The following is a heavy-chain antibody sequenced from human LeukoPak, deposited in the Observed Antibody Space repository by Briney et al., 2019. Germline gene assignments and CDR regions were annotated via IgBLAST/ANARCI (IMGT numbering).Heavy chain of an antibody. D-gene: IGHD3-22*01. CDR1: GFTFHDYP. CDR2: ISWKSTNR. J-gene: IGHJ4*02. Sequence: AGGSLRLSCTASGFTFHDYPMNWVRQAPGKGLEWVSGISWKSTNRGYADSVKGRFTISRDNAKNSLYLQMDSLRADDTAFYHCTKGAFTDSSGYYFVQPFPSWGQGTLVTVSS. CDR3: TKGAFTDSSGYYFVQPFPS. V-gene: IGHV3-9*01.